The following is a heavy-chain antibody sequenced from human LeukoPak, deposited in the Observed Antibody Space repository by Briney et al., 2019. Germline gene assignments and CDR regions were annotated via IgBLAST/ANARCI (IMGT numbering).Heavy chain of an antibody. D-gene: IGHD3-16*01. V-gene: IGHV4-39*01. J-gene: IGHJ4*02. CDR2: IYYSGST. CDR1: VYSINSSSHY. CDR3: VRQKITTSDY. Sequence: SDTLSLTCTVSVYSINSSSHYWRWIRQHPAKGLEWIGSIYYSGSTYYNPSLKSRVTISVDTSKNQFSLKLNSVTAADTAVYYCVRQKITTSDYWGQGTLVTVPS.